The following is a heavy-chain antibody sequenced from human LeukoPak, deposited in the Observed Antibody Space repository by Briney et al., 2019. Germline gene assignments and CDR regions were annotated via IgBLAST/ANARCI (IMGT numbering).Heavy chain of an antibody. CDR2: INAGNGNT. CDR3: ARGRWTSHQLTHYFDY. Sequence: ASVKVSWKASGFTCTNYAIHWVRQAPGQRLEWMGWINAGNGNTKYSQKFQGRVTITRDTSASTAYMELSSLRSEDTAVYYCARGRWTSHQLTHYFDYWGQGTLVTVSS. CDR1: GFTCTNYA. D-gene: IGHD2-2*01. V-gene: IGHV1-3*01. J-gene: IGHJ4*02.